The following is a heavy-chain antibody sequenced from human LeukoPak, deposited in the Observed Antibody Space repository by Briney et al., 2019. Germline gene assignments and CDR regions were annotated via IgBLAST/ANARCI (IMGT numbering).Heavy chain of an antibody. CDR1: GYTFTSYG. D-gene: IGHD2-2*01. J-gene: IGHJ3*02. CDR2: INTNTGNP. CDR3: ARDGLRSCTSSSCYPGEDAFDI. V-gene: IGHV7-4-1*02. Sequence: ASVKVSCKASGYTFTSYGISWVRQAPGQGLEWMGWINTNTGNPTYAQGFTGRFVFSLDTSISTAYLHISSLKAEDTAVYYCARDGLRSCTSSSCYPGEDAFDIWGQGTMVTVSS.